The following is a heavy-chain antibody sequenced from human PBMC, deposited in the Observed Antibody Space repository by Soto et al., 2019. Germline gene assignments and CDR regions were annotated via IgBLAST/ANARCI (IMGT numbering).Heavy chain of an antibody. V-gene: IGHV1-69*13. Sequence: ATVKVSCKASGGTFSSYAISWVRRAPGQGLEWMGGIIPIFGTANYAQKFQGRVTITADESTSTAYMELSSLRSEDTAVYYCARYASPGYSSNADRDNAFDIWGQGTMVTVSS. CDR2: IIPIFGTA. CDR1: GGTFSSYA. CDR3: ARYASPGYSSNADRDNAFDI. D-gene: IGHD6-13*01. J-gene: IGHJ3*02.